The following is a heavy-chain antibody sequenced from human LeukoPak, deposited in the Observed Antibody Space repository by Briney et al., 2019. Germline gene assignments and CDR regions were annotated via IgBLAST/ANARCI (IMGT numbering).Heavy chain of an antibody. CDR1: GGSVSSGSYY. CDR3: ARGYSSRWSDFDY. V-gene: IGHV4-61*01. D-gene: IGHD6-13*01. Sequence: SETLSLTCTVSGGSVSSGSYYWGWIRQPPGKGLEWIGYIYYSGTTNYNPSLKSRVTISVDTSKNQFSLKLSSVTAADTAVYYCARGYSSRWSDFDYWGQGTLVTVSS. CDR2: IYYSGTT. J-gene: IGHJ4*02.